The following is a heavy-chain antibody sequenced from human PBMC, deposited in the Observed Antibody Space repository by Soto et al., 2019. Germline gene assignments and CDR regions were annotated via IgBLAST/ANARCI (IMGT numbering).Heavy chain of an antibody. CDR3: ARALYRSGTYYAFDN. CDR2: ISAYNGKR. Sequence: QVPLVQSGAEVKKPGASVTVSCKTSGYTPTNYDIGWVRQAPGQGLEWMGWISAYNGKRNSAQKLQGRLTMTTNTSTKTAYMELRSLRSDDTAVYYCARALYRSGTYYAFDNWGQGTLVTVSS. V-gene: IGHV1-18*01. CDR1: GYTPTNYD. D-gene: IGHD1-26*01. J-gene: IGHJ4*02.